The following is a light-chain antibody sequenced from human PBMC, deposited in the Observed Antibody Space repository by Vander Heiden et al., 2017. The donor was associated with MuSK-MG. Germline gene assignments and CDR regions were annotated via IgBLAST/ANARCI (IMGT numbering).Light chain of an antibody. Sequence: SSELTQAPAVSVALGQKVRITCQGDSLRSDYASWYLQKPGQAPVLVIYGKNNRPSGIPDRFSGSSSGNTASVTITGAQAEDEADYYCNSRDSSGNHVVFGGGTKLTVL. CDR3: NSRDSSGNHVV. CDR2: GKN. J-gene: IGLJ2*01. CDR1: SLRSDY. V-gene: IGLV3-19*01.